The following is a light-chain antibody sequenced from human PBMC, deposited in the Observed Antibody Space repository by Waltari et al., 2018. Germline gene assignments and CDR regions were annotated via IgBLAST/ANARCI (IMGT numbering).Light chain of an antibody. Sequence: DVVMIQSPLYLHVTLGQPASISCRSSQSPVHSDGNTYLHWFQQRPGQSPRRLIDKVSRRDSGVPNRISGSGSGTDVTLKISRVEAEDVGVYYCMQATNWPLTFGQGTKVEIK. CDR2: KVS. J-gene: IGKJ1*01. CDR3: MQATNWPLT. CDR1: QSPVHSDGNTY. V-gene: IGKV2-30*02.